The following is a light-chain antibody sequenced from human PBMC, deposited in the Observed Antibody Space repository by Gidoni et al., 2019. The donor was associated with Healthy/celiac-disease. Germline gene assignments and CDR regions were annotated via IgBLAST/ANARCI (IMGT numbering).Light chain of an antibody. J-gene: IGKJ1*01. CDR1: QSVLYRSNNKNY. CDR3: QQYYSTPWT. CDR2: WAS. Sequence: DIVMTQSPDSLAVSLGGRATINCKSSQSVLYRSNNKNYLAWYQQKPGQPPKLLIYWASTRESGVPDRFSGSGSGTDFTLTISSLQAEDVAVYYCQQYYSTPWTFGQGTKVEIK. V-gene: IGKV4-1*01.